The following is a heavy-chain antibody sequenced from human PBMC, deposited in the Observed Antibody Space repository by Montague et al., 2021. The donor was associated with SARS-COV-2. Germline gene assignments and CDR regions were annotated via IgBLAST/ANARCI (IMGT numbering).Heavy chain of an antibody. CDR2: GKHPGGT. CDR1: GGSFTGYS. D-gene: IGHD2-2*01. J-gene: IGHJ6*02. Sequence: SETLSLTYAVDGGSFTGYSWNWIRQPPGKGLEWIGEGKHPGGTNYNPSLKSRVTISIGMSKNQFSLNLKSVTAADTAVYYCARVPYRLLFVPRYYGMDVWGQGTTVTVSS. V-gene: IGHV4-34*01. CDR3: ARVPYRLLFVPRYYGMDV.